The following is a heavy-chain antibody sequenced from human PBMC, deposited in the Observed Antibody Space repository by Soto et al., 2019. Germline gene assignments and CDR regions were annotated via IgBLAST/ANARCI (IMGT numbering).Heavy chain of an antibody. J-gene: IGHJ4*02. CDR2: IKGDGSRT. CDR3: ARGAFGTYYFDY. CDR1: GSTLSNDW. V-gene: IGHV3-74*01. D-gene: IGHD3-3*01. Sequence: EVQLVESGGGLVQPGESLRLSCAASGSTLSNDWMHWVRQAPGMGLVWVSRIKGDGSRTNYADSVKGRFTISRDNAKNTLYLQINSLRAEDTAVYYCARGAFGTYYFDYWGQGSLVTVSS.